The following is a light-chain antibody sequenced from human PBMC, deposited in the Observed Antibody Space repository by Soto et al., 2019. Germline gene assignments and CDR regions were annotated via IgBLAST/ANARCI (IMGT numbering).Light chain of an antibody. V-gene: IGKV3-11*01. Sequence: EIELTQSPATLSLSPGERATLSCRASQSVSSYLAWYQQKPGKAPRLLIYAASNRTTGIPARFSGSGSGTDFTLTISSLEPEDFAVYYCQQRSNWPRTFGQGTKVEIK. CDR1: QSVSSY. CDR2: AAS. CDR3: QQRSNWPRT. J-gene: IGKJ1*01.